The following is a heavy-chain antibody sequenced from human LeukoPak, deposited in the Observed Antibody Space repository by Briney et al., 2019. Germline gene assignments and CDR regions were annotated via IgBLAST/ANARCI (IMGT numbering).Heavy chain of an antibody. CDR2: IYYSGST. V-gene: IGHV4-39*02. Sequence: PSETLSLTCTVSGGSISSSSYYWGWIRQPPGKGLEWIGSIYYSGSTYYNPSLKSRVTISVDTSKNQFSLKLSSVTAADTAVYYCARDYRGYNYGYPSGYMDVWGKGTTVTVSS. J-gene: IGHJ6*03. CDR3: ARDYRGYNYGYPSGYMDV. D-gene: IGHD5-18*01. CDR1: GGSISSSSYY.